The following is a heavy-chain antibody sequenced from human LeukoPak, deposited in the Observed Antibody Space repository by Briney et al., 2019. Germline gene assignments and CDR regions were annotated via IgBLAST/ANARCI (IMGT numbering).Heavy chain of an antibody. CDR1: GFSFSTYG. J-gene: IGHJ4*02. CDR3: ARTSGLF. V-gene: IGHV3-33*01. D-gene: IGHD3-10*01. CDR2: IWHDGSNK. Sequence: GGSLRLSCAASGFSFSTYGMHWVRQAPGKGLEWVGVIWHDGSNKFYADSVKGRFTISRDNAKNSLFLQMNSLRAEDTAVYYCARTSGLFWGQGTLVTVSS.